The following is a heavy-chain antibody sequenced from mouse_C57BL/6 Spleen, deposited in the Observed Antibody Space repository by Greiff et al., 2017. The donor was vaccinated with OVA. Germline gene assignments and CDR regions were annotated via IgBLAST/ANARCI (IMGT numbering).Heavy chain of an antibody. Sequence: DVKLVESGGDLVKPGGSLKLSCAASGFTFSSYGMSWVRQTPDKRLEWVATISSGGSYTYYPDSVKGRFTISRDNAKNTLYLQMSSLKSEDTAMYYCARGITTYFDYWGQGTTLTVSS. V-gene: IGHV5-6*02. J-gene: IGHJ2*01. D-gene: IGHD2-4*01. CDR3: ARGITTYFDY. CDR2: ISSGGSYT. CDR1: GFTFSSYG.